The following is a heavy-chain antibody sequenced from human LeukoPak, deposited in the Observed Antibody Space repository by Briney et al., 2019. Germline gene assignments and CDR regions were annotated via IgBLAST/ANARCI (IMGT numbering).Heavy chain of an antibody. Sequence: SETLSLTCTVSGGSISSYYWSWIRQPAGKGLEWIGRIYTSGSTNYNPSLKSRVTISVDTSKNQFSLKLSSVTAADTAVYYCARGRSRRYFDWLSAEFDYWGQGTLVTVSS. V-gene: IGHV4-4*07. CDR3: ARGRSRRYFDWLSAEFDY. D-gene: IGHD3-9*01. CDR2: IYTSGST. J-gene: IGHJ4*02. CDR1: GGSISSYY.